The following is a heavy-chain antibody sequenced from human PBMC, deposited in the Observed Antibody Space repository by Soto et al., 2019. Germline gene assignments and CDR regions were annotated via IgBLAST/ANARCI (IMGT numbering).Heavy chain of an antibody. CDR3: AKVLRADTTSSNFYYYSALDD. V-gene: IGHV3-23*04. CDR2: ISGSGNSP. CDR1: GFIFGDHV. D-gene: IGHD6-6*01. Sequence: EVQLVESGGRLVQRGGSLRLSCSGSGFIFGDHVMDWVRQAPGKGLEWVAGISGSGNSPFFRDSVKGRFTISRDNSKDTLFLQMNSLRGEDSAVYYCAKVLRADTTSSNFYYYSALDDWGQGTTVTVSS. J-gene: IGHJ6*02.